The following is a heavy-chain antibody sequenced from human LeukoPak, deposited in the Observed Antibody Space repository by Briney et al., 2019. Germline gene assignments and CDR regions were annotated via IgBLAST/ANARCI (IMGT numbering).Heavy chain of an antibody. CDR2: ISYDGSNK. CDR3: ARFPKYCSGGSCYSEDYYYYGMDV. V-gene: IGHV3-30-3*01. Sequence: GGSLRLSCAASGFTFSSYAMHWVRQAPGKGLEWVAVISYDGSNKYYADSVTGRFTISRDNSKNTLYLQMNSLRAEDTAVYYCARFPKYCSGGSCYSEDYYYYGMDVWGQGTTVTVSS. CDR1: GFTFSSYA. J-gene: IGHJ6*02. D-gene: IGHD2-15*01.